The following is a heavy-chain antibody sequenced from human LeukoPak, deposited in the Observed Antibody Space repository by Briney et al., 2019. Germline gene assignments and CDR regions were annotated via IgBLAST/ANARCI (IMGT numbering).Heavy chain of an antibody. CDR3: ARDSARVAGIPNMDV. D-gene: IGHD1-14*01. J-gene: IGHJ6*03. CDR1: GGSISSSSYY. Sequence: SETLSLTCTVSGGSISSSSYYWGWIRQPPGKGLEWIGSIYYSGSTYYNPSLKSRVTISVDTSKNQFSLKLSSVTAADTAVYYCARDSARVAGIPNMDVWGKGTTVTVSS. V-gene: IGHV4-39*07. CDR2: IYYSGST.